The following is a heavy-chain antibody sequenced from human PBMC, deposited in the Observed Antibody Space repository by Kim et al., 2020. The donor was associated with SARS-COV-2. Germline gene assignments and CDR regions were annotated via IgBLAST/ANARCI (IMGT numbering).Heavy chain of an antibody. D-gene: IGHD6-13*01. CDR3: ARDLGIAAAGTDYFDY. J-gene: IGHJ4*02. Sequence: PGKGRFTISRDNSKNTLYLQMNSLRAEDTAVYYCARDLGIAAAGTDYFDYWGQGTLVTVSS. V-gene: IGHV3-30*07.